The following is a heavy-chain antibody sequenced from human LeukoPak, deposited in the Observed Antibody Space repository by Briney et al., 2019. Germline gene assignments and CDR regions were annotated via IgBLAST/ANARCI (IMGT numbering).Heavy chain of an antibody. CDR3: AIGLYYYYYMDV. CDR2: IYFGDSDT. Sequence: GASLQISCKGSGYSFISHWIAWVRQMPGKGLEWMGIIYFGDSDTRYSPSFQGQVTISADKSISTAYLQWSSLRASGTAMYYCAIGLYYYYYMDVWGQGTTVTVSS. V-gene: IGHV5-51*01. J-gene: IGHJ6*03. D-gene: IGHD3-16*01. CDR1: GYSFISHW.